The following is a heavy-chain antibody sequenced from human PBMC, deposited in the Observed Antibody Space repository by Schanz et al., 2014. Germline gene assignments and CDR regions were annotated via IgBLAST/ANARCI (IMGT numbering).Heavy chain of an antibody. Sequence: QVQLVESGGGVVQPGGSLRLSCAASGFTFSSSGMHWVRQAPGKGLEWVAFIQSDESNKYYIDSVKGRFTISRDNSRETMFLKMNTLRPDDTALYYCAKDEGYNYGYILDYWGQGTLVTVSS. CDR3: AKDEGYNYGYILDY. J-gene: IGHJ4*02. CDR2: IQSDESNK. V-gene: IGHV3-30*02. CDR1: GFTFSSSG. D-gene: IGHD5-18*01.